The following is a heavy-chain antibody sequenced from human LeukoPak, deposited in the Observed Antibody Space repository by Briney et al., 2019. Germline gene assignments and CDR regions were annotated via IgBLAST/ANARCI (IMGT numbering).Heavy chain of an antibody. CDR3: AREVYGSGSYLLFDY. Sequence: AGGSLRLSCAASGFTFSSYWMSWVRQAPGKGLEWVANIKQDGSEKYYVDSVKGRFTISRGNAKNSLYLQMNSLRAEDTAVYYCAREVYGSGSYLLFDYWGQGTLVTVSS. V-gene: IGHV3-7*01. D-gene: IGHD3-10*01. J-gene: IGHJ4*02. CDR1: GFTFSSYW. CDR2: IKQDGSEK.